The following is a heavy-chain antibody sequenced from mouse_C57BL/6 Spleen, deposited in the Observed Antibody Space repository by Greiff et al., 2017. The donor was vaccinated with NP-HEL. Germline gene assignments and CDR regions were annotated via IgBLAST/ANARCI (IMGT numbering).Heavy chain of an antibody. J-gene: IGHJ4*01. V-gene: IGHV1-59*01. CDR3: ARSTTVVSYAMDY. D-gene: IGHD1-1*01. Sequence: VQLQQPGAELVRPGTSVKLSCKASGYTFTSYWMHWVKQRPGQGLEWIGVIDPSDSYTNYNQKFKGKATLTVDTSSSTAYMQLSSLTSEDSAVYYCARSTTVVSYAMDYWGQGTSVTVSS. CDR2: IDPSDSYT. CDR1: GYTFTSYW.